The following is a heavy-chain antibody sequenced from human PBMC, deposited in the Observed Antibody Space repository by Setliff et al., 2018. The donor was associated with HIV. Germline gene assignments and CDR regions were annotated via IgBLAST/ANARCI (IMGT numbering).Heavy chain of an antibody. D-gene: IGHD3-22*01. Sequence: GESLKISCKGSGYSFTSYWIGWVRQMPGKGLEWMGIIYPGDSDTRYSPSFQGRFTISRDNSKNTLYLQMNSLRAEDTAVYYCAKIQNPQGYYYDSSGYYPHPGSPDYWGQGTLVTVSS. V-gene: IGHV5-51*01. CDR3: AKIQNPQGYYYDSSGYYPHPGSPDY. J-gene: IGHJ4*02. CDR2: IYPGDSDT. CDR1: GYSFTSYW.